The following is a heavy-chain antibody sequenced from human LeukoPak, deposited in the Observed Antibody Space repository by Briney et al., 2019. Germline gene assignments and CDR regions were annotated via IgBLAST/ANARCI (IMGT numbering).Heavy chain of an antibody. V-gene: IGHV1-2*02. D-gene: IGHD6-19*01. J-gene: IGHJ4*02. CDR3: ARDRGWFLDY. Sequence: ASVKVSCRASGYTFTGSYIHWVRQAPGQGLDWMAWINPNTGATKYSQKFPDRVTVTSDTSSSTAYMEVTSLTSDDTAVYYCARDRGWFLDYWGQGSLLIVSS. CDR2: INPNTGAT. CDR1: GYTFTGSY.